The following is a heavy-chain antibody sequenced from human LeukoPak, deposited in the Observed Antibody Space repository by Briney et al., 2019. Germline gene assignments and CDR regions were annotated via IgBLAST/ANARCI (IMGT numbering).Heavy chain of an antibody. J-gene: IGHJ4*02. V-gene: IGHV4-59*08. D-gene: IGHD4-23*01. CDR2: IYYTGST. CDR3: ARGGNWNFFDY. Sequence: SETLSLTCTVSGGSISSYYWSWIRQPPGKGREWIGYIYYTGSTNYNPSLKSRVTISVDTSKNQFSLKLTSVTAADTAVYSCARGGNWNFFDYWGPGTLVTVS. CDR1: GGSISSYY.